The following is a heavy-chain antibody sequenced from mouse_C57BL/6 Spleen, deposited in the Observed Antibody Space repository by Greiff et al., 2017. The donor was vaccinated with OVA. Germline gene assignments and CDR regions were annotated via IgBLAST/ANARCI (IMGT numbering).Heavy chain of an antibody. CDR1: GFTFSDYG. CDR3: ARLVSSRAMDY. D-gene: IGHD1-3*01. Sequence: EVHLVESGGGLVKPGGSLKLSCAASGFTFSDYGMHWVRQAPETGLEWVAYISSGSSTIYYADTVKGRFTISRDNAKNTLFLQMTSLRSEDTAMYYCARLVSSRAMDYWGQGTSVTVSS. V-gene: IGHV5-17*01. J-gene: IGHJ4*01. CDR2: ISSGSSTI.